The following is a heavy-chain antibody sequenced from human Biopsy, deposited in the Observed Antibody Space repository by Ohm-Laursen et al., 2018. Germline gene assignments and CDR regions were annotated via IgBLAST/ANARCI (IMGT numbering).Heavy chain of an antibody. CDR1: GYTFTTYY. J-gene: IGHJ4*02. CDR3: AIDGNDFLTDYLKIDQ. V-gene: IGHV1-2*02. D-gene: IGHD3-9*01. Sequence: SVKVSCKVSGYTFTTYYIHWVRQAPGQGLEWMGWINPKSGGTHYLEKFRGRVTMTRDTSISTAYMEVGSLRSDDTAVYYCAIDGNDFLTDYLKIDQWGQGTLVTVSS. CDR2: INPKSGGT.